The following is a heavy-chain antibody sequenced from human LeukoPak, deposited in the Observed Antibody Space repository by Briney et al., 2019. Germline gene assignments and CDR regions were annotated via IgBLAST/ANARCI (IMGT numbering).Heavy chain of an antibody. CDR2: ISSSSSYI. Sequence: GGSLRLSCAASGFTFSSYSMTWVRQAPGKGLEWVSSISSSSSYIYYADSVKGRFTISRDNAKNSLYLQMNSLRAEDTAVYYCARDKYGDYVLDYWGQGTLVTVSS. CDR3: ARDKYGDYVLDY. D-gene: IGHD4-17*01. CDR1: GFTFSSYS. V-gene: IGHV3-21*01. J-gene: IGHJ4*02.